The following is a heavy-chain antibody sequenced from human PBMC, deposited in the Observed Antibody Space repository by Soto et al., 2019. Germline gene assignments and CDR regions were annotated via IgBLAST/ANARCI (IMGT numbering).Heavy chain of an antibody. CDR2: IYYSGGT. D-gene: IGHD6-6*01. J-gene: IGHJ5*02. V-gene: IGHV4-59*01. CDR3: ARERSSSSSGGSWFDP. CDR1: GGSISSYY. Sequence: SGTLSLTCTVSGGSISSYYWSWIRQPPGKGLEWIGYIYYSGGTNYNPSLKSRVTISVDTSKNQFSLKLSSVTAADTAVYYCARERSSSSSGGSWFDPWGQGTLVTVSS.